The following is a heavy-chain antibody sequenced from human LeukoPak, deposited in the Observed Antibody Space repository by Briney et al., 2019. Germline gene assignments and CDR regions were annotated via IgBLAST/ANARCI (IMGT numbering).Heavy chain of an antibody. J-gene: IGHJ4*02. CDR1: GDSIRSFY. D-gene: IGHD6-13*01. Sequence: PSETLSLTCTVSGDSIRSFYWSWIRQPPGKGLEWIGYISYTGSTTYNSSLKSRVTISLDTSQNQFSLKLTSVTPADTAVYYCARVDSSNWYEYRGYFDYWGQGTLVTVSS. CDR3: ARVDSSNWYEYRGYFDY. CDR2: ISYTGST. V-gene: IGHV4-59*01.